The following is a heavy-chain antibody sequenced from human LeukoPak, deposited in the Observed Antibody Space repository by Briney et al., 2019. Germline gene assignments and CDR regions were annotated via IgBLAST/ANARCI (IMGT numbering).Heavy chain of an antibody. J-gene: IGHJ4*02. CDR3: AGSKPVVPAAHFDY. CDR1: GGSISSYY. CDR2: IYTSGST. Sequence: PSETLSLTCTVSGGSISSYYWSWIRQPAGKGLEWIGRIYTSGSTNYNPSLKSRVTMSVDTSKNQFSLKLSSVTAADTAVYYCAGSKPVVPAAHFDYWGQGTLVTVSS. V-gene: IGHV4-4*07. D-gene: IGHD2-2*01.